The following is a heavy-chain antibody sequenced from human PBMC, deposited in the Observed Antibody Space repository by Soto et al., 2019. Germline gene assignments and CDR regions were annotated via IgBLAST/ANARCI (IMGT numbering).Heavy chain of an antibody. CDR2: ISYDGSNK. D-gene: IGHD3-3*01. Sequence: GGSLRLSCAASGFTFSSYGLHWVRQAPGKGLEWVAVISYDGSNKYYADSVKGRFTISRDNSKNTLYLQMNSLRAEDTAVYYCAAFWSGYLIDYWGQGTLVTVSS. J-gene: IGHJ4*02. V-gene: IGHV3-30*03. CDR3: AAFWSGYLIDY. CDR1: GFTFSSYG.